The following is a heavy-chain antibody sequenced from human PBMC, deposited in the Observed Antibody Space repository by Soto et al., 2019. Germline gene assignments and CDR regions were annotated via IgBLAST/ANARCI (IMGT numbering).Heavy chain of an antibody. CDR3: ARSQGSSTSLEIYYYYYYGMDV. V-gene: IGHV1-69*01. CDR1: GGTFSSYA. J-gene: IGHJ6*02. D-gene: IGHD2-2*01. CDR2: IIPISDTT. Sequence: QVQLVQSGAEVKKPGSSVKVSCKASGGTFSSYAISWVRQAPGQGLEWMGGIIPISDTTNYAQKFQGRVTITAYASTSTAYMELSSLRSEDTAVYYCARSQGSSTSLEIYYYYYYGMDVWGQGTTVTVSS.